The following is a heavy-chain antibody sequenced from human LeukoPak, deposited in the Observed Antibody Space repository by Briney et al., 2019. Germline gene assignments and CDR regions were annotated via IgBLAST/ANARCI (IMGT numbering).Heavy chain of an antibody. CDR3: ARDFYGDYALSAFDI. J-gene: IGHJ3*02. V-gene: IGHV3-7*01. Sequence: GGSLRLSCVASRFIFSSYWMSWVRQAPGKGLEWVANIKQDGSEKYYVDSVKGRFTISRDNAKNSLYLQMSSLRAEGTAVYYCARDFYGDYALSAFDIWGQGTMVTVSS. CDR2: IKQDGSEK. D-gene: IGHD4-17*01. CDR1: RFIFSSYW.